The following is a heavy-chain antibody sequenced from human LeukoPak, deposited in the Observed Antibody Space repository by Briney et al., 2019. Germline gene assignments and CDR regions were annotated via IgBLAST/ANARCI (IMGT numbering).Heavy chain of an antibody. J-gene: IGHJ4*02. V-gene: IGHV1-2*02. CDR2: INPNSGGT. Sequence: ASVKVSCKASGYTFTGYYIHWVRQAPGQGLEWMGWINPNSGGTNYAQKFQGRVTMTRDTSISTAYMELSRLRSDDTAVYYCARDITMIVVEGEVWYFDYWGQGTLVTVSS. D-gene: IGHD3-22*01. CDR3: ARDITMIVVEGEVWYFDY. CDR1: GYTFTGYY.